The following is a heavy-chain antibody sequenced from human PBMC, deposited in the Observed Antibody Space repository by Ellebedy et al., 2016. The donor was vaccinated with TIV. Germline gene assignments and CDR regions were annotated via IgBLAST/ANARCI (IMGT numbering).Heavy chain of an antibody. J-gene: IGHJ6*02. CDR2: IKQDGSEK. CDR3: AREWSGWYLGVPNYYYYGMDV. V-gene: IGHV3-7*01. CDR1: GFTFSSYW. Sequence: PGGSLRLSCAASGFTFSSYWMSWVRQAPGKGLEWVANIKQDGSEKYYVDSVKGRFTISRDNAKNSLYLQMNSLRAEDTAVYYCAREWSGWYLGVPNYYYYGMDVWGQGTTVTVSS. D-gene: IGHD6-19*01.